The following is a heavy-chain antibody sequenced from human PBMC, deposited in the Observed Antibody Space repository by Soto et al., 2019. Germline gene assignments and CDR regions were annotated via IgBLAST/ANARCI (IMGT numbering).Heavy chain of an antibody. J-gene: IGHJ6*02. V-gene: IGHV4-34*12. CDR2: IIHAGIT. CDR3: ARARNFHLMDV. Sequence: QVQLQQWGAGLLKPSETLSLTCAVYGGSFSAYLWTWIRQPPGKGLEWIGEIIHAGITNYNPSLKSRVTISVDTSKNEFSLSLNSVTAADAAVYYCARARNFHLMDVWGQGTTVTVSS. CDR1: GGSFSAYL. D-gene: IGHD6-6*01.